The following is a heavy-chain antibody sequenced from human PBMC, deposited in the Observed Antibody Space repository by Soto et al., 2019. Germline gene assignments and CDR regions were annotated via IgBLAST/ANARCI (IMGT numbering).Heavy chain of an antibody. V-gene: IGHV4-34*01. CDR1: GGSFSGYY. Sequence: QVQLQQWGAGLLKPSETLSLTCAVYGGSFSGYYWSWIRQPPGTGLEWIGEINHSGSTNYNPSLKSRVTLSVDTSKNQFSLKLSSVTAADTAVYYCARGRWLVNSFDYWGQGTLVTVSS. J-gene: IGHJ4*02. CDR3: ARGRWLVNSFDY. D-gene: IGHD6-19*01. CDR2: INHSGST.